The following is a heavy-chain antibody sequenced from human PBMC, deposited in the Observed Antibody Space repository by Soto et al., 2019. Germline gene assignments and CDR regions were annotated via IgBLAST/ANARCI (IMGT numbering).Heavy chain of an antibody. V-gene: IGHV4-4*02. CDR1: GGSISSSNW. J-gene: IGHJ4*02. CDR2: IYHSGST. D-gene: IGHD6-19*01. CDR3: ARDFPIAVDGQFDD. Sequence: QVQLQESGPGLVKPSGTLSLTCAVSGGSISSSNWWSWVRQPPGKGLGWIGEIYHSGSTNYNPSLKSRVTXCVAKXXNPFSRKLSSVAAADTAVYYCARDFPIAVDGQFDDWGQGTLVTVSS.